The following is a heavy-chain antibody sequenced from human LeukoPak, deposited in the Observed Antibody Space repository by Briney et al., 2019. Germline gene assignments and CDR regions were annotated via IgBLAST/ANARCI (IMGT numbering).Heavy chain of an antibody. Sequence: SETLSLTCAVSGGSISSGGYSWSWIRQPPGKGLEWIGYIYHSGSTYYNPSLKSRVTISVDRSKNQFSLKLSSVTAADTAVYYCARIHYGDYFDCWGQGTLVTVSS. CDR1: GGSISSGGYS. CDR3: ARIHYGDYFDC. V-gene: IGHV4-30-2*01. CDR2: IYHSGST. J-gene: IGHJ4*02. D-gene: IGHD4-17*01.